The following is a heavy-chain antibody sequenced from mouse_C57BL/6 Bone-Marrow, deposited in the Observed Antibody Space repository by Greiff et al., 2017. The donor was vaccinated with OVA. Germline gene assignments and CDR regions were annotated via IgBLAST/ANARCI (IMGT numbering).Heavy chain of an antibody. V-gene: IGHV1-76*01. Sequence: VQLQQSGAELVRPGASVKLSCKASGYTFTDYYINWVKQRPGQGLEWIARIYPGSGNTYYNEKFKGKATLNAEKSSSTAYMQLSSLTSEDSAVYFGARGPDYYGSSSWYFDVWGTGTTVTVSS. CDR3: ARGPDYYGSSSWYFDV. CDR1: GYTFTDYY. D-gene: IGHD1-1*01. CDR2: IYPGSGNT. J-gene: IGHJ1*03.